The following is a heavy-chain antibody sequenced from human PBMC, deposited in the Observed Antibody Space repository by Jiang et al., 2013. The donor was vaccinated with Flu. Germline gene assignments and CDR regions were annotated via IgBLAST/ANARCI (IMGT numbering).Heavy chain of an antibody. J-gene: IGHJ6*02. V-gene: IGHV4-30-4*01. CDR1: GASIRSGDYY. CDR2: IYHSGTA. Sequence: GSGLVKPSETLSLTCSVSGASIRSGDYYWSWIRQSPGKGLEWIGGIYHSGTAYYNPSLKSRLTMSVDKSRNQFSLELTSVTAADTAVYYCARDWNWHYDYYYGIDLWGQGTTVTVSS. CDR3: ARDWNWHYDYYYGIDL. D-gene: IGHD1-7*01.